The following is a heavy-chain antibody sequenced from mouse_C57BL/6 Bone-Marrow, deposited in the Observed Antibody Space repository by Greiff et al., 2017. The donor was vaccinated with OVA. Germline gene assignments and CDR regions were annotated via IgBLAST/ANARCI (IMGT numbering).Heavy chain of an antibody. V-gene: IGHV5-6*01. J-gene: IGHJ2*01. CDR2: ISSGGSYT. CDR3: ARRYGSSLAY. Sequence: EVQGVESGGDLVKPGGSLKLSCAASGFTFSSYGMSWVRQTPDKRLEWVATISSGGSYTYYPDSVKGRFTISRDNAKNTLYLQMSSLKSEDTAMYYCARRYGSSLAYWGQGTTLTVSS. D-gene: IGHD1-1*01. CDR1: GFTFSSYG.